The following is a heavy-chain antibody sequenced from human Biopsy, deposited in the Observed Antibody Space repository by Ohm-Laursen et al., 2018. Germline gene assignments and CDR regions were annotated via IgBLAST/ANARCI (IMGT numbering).Heavy chain of an antibody. V-gene: IGHV3-33*08. CDR2: IWYDGTDK. J-gene: IGHJ6*03. CDR1: GFTFSGYG. Sequence: SLRLSCAASGFTFSGYGMHWVRQAPGKGLEWVAVIWYDGTDKLYADSVKGRFTISRDNSKNTLYLHMNSLRAADTAVYYCARDRYYGSENYFSHYNMDVWGQGTTVTVSS. CDR3: ARDRYYGSENYFSHYNMDV. D-gene: IGHD3-10*01.